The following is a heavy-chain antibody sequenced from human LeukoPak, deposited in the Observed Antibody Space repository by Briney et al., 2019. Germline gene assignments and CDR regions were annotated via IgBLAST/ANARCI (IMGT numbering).Heavy chain of an antibody. J-gene: IGHJ4*02. CDR1: GFTFSSHA. Sequence: GSLRLSCAASGFTFSSHAMNWVRQPPGKGLEWIGEINHSGSTNYNPSLKSRVTISVDTSKNQFSLKLSSVTAADTAVYYCARHFEYGDNAFDYWGQGTLVTVSS. V-gene: IGHV4-34*01. CDR2: INHSGST. CDR3: ARHFEYGDNAFDY. D-gene: IGHD4-17*01.